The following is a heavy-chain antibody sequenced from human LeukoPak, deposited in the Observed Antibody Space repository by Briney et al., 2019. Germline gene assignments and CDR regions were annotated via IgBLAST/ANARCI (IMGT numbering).Heavy chain of an antibody. Sequence: GASVKVSCKASGYTFTSYGISWVRQAPGQGLEWMGWISAYNGNTNYAQKLQGRVTMTTDTSTSTAYMELRSLRSDDTAVYYCAGYDSSGNTTLSDYWGQGTLVTVSS. CDR1: GYTFTSYG. D-gene: IGHD3-22*01. CDR2: ISAYNGNT. CDR3: AGYDSSGNTTLSDY. V-gene: IGHV1-18*01. J-gene: IGHJ4*02.